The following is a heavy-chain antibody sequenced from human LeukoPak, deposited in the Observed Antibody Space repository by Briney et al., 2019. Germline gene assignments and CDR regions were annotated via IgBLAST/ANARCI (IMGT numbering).Heavy chain of an antibody. V-gene: IGHV1-46*01. Sequence: ASVKVSCKASGYTYTSYYMRWVRQTPGQGREWMGIINPSGGSTRYAQKFQGRVTMTRDTSTSTVYMELSSLRSEDTAVYYCARNPVTTKYFDYWGEGTLVTVSS. CDR1: GYTYTSYY. CDR2: INPSGGST. J-gene: IGHJ4*02. D-gene: IGHD4-17*01. CDR3: ARNPVTTKYFDY.